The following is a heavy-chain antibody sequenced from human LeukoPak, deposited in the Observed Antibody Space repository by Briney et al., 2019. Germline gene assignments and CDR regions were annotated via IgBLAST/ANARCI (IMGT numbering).Heavy chain of an antibody. Sequence: GGSLRLSCAASGFTFSSYAMSWVRQAPGTGLEWVSPISGSGGSTYYADSVHGRFTLSRDNSKPTLYLHIHTLRAEDTAVYYCAKVLDSSSYWGQETLVTVSS. CDR2: ISGSGGST. CDR3: AKVLDSSSY. J-gene: IGHJ4*02. D-gene: IGHD6-13*01. V-gene: IGHV3-23*01. CDR1: GFTFSSYA.